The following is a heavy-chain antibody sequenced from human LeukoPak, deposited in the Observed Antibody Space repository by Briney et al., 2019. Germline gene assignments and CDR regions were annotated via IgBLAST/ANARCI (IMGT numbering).Heavy chain of an antibody. J-gene: IGHJ4*02. V-gene: IGHV3-74*01. D-gene: IGHD5-24*01. CDR2: IKTDGTNT. CDR1: GFTFTRHW. Sequence: GGSLTLSCAASGFTFTRHWMHWARHAPGEGLEWVSRIKTDGTNTIYTDFEEGRFTISRDNPRNTLYLQMNSLRPGDTAVYYCGGSEDGDIDYWGQGTLVTVSS. CDR3: GGSEDGDIDY.